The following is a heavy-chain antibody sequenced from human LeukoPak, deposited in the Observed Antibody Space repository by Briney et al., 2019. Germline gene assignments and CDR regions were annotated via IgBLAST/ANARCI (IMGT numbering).Heavy chain of an antibody. J-gene: IGHJ6*03. CDR2: IYITGST. Sequence: SENLSLTCTVSGGSIINYYWSWIRQSAGTGLEWVVRIYITGSTNYNPSLQSRLSMSVDTSKNQFSLRLTSVSAADTAVYYCARLKYYDSTGYSPGYYMDVWGKGITVTVSS. V-gene: IGHV4-4*07. D-gene: IGHD3-22*01. CDR3: ARLKYYDSTGYSPGYYMDV. CDR1: GGSIINYY.